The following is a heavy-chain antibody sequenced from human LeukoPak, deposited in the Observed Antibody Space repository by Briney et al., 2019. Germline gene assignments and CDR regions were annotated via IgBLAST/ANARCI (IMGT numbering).Heavy chain of an antibody. CDR3: ARGVGATDTYFDY. V-gene: IGHV3-30-3*01. CDR1: GFTFSSYA. D-gene: IGHD1-26*01. CDR2: ISYDGSNK. Sequence: PGGSLRLSCAASGFTFSSYAMHWVRQAPGKGLEWVAVISYDGSNKYYADSVKGRFTISRGNSKNTLYLQMNSLRAEDTAVYYCARGVGATDTYFDYWGQGTLVTVSS. J-gene: IGHJ4*02.